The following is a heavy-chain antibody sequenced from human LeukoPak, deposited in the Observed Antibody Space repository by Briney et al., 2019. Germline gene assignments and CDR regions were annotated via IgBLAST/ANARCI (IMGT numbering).Heavy chain of an antibody. J-gene: IGHJ4*02. CDR2: IYPGDSDT. Sequence: GESLKISCKGSGYSFTSYWIGWVRQMPGKGLEWMGIIYPGDSDTTYSPSFQGQVTISADKSISTAYLQWSILKASDTAMYYCARPHCSSTSCYAYFDYWGQGTLVTVSS. V-gene: IGHV5-51*01. D-gene: IGHD2-2*01. CDR1: GYSFTSYW. CDR3: ARPHCSSTSCYAYFDY.